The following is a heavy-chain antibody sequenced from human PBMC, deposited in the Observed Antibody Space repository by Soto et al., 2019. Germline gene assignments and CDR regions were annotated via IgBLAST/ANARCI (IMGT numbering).Heavy chain of an antibody. CDR3: ARYCSGGSCYYYYGMDV. V-gene: IGHV5-10-1*01. CDR1: VYSFTSYW. D-gene: IGHD2-15*01. CDR2: IDPSDSYT. Sequence: PGESLKISCKGSVYSFTSYWISWVRQMPGKGLEWMGRIDPSDSYTNYSPSFQGHVTISADKSISTAYLQWSSLKASDTAMYYCARYCSGGSCYYYYGMDVWGQGTTVTVSS. J-gene: IGHJ6*02.